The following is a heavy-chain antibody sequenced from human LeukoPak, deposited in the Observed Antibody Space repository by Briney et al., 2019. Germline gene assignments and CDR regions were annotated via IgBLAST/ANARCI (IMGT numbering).Heavy chain of an antibody. CDR1: GFTFSSYS. D-gene: IGHD6-13*01. J-gene: IGHJ4*02. CDR3: ARDIGISNSWPYFDF. CDR2: ISSSSSTI. V-gene: IGHV3-48*01. Sequence: GGSLRLSCAASGFTFSSYSMNWVRQAPGKGLEWVSYISSSSSTIYYADSVKGRFTISRDNAKNSLYLQMNSLRAEDTAVYYCARDIGISNSWPYFDFWGQGTLVTVSS.